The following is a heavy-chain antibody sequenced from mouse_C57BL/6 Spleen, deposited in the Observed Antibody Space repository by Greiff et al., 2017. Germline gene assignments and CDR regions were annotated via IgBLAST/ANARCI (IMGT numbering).Heavy chain of an antibody. CDR1: GYTFTSYW. Sequence: QVQLQQPGAELVRPGTSVKLSCKASGYTFTSYWMHWVKQRPGQGLEWIGVIDPSDSYTNYNQKFKGKATLTVDTSSSTAYMQLSSLTSEDSAVYYCARGGRAMDYWGQGTSVTVSS. CDR2: IDPSDSYT. D-gene: IGHD1-1*01. CDR3: ARGGRAMDY. J-gene: IGHJ4*01. V-gene: IGHV1-59*01.